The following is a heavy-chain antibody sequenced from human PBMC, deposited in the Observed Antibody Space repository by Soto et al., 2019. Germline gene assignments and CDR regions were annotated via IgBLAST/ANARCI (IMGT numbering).Heavy chain of an antibody. D-gene: IGHD2-8*01. Sequence: SETLSLTCAVYGGSFSGYYWSWIRQPPGKGLEWIGEINHSGSTNYNPPLKSRVTISVDTSKNQFSLKLSSVTAADTAVYYCARGRCTNGVCYTAYYYYGMDVWGQGTTVTVSS. CDR2: INHSGST. V-gene: IGHV4-34*01. J-gene: IGHJ6*02. CDR1: GGSFSGYY. CDR3: ARGRCTNGVCYTAYYYYGMDV.